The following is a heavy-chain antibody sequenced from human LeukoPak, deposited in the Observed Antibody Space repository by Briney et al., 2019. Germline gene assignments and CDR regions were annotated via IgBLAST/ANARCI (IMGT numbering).Heavy chain of an antibody. CDR3: ARPYYYDSRIDP. CDR2: MYYSGST. D-gene: IGHD3-22*01. J-gene: IGHJ5*02. Sequence: PSEPLSLICTVSGGSISSGDYHWSWIRQPPGKGLEWIAYMYYSGSTYYNPSLKSRVTMSADTSKNQLSLKLSSVTAADTAVYYCARPYYYDSRIDPWGQGILVTVSS. V-gene: IGHV4-30-4*01. CDR1: GGSISSGDYH.